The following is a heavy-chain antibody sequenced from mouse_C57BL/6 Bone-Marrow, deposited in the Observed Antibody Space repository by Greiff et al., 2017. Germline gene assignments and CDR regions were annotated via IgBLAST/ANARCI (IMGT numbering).Heavy chain of an antibody. D-gene: IGHD1-1*01. CDR1: GYTFTSYW. CDR3: ARGVTAVVAAYDLDY. CDR2: IDPSDSYT. Sequence: QVQLQQPGAELVMPGASVKLSCKASGYTFTSYWMHWVKQRPGQGLEWIGEIDPSDSYTNYNQKFKGKSTLTVDKSSSTAYMQLSSLTSEDSAVYYCARGVTAVVAAYDLDYWGQGTTLTVSS. V-gene: IGHV1-69*01. J-gene: IGHJ2*01.